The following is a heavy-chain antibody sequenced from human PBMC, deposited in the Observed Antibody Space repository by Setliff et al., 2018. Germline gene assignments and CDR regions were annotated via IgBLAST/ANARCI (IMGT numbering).Heavy chain of an antibody. CDR1: GYTFTSYG. V-gene: IGHV1-18*01. Sequence: RASVKVSCKASGYTFTSYGISWVRQAPGQGLEWMGWISAYNGNTNYAQKLQGRVTMTTDTSTSTAYMELRSLRSDDTAVYYCARDYWPYYYGSGSYYMIDYWGQGTPVTV. CDR3: ARDYWPYYYGSGSYYMIDY. CDR2: ISAYNGNT. D-gene: IGHD3-10*01. J-gene: IGHJ4*02.